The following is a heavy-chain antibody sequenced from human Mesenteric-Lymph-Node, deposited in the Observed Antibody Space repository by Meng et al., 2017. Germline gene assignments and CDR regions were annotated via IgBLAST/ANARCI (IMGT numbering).Heavy chain of an antibody. J-gene: IGHJ4*01. CDR1: GGSISSGSYY. V-gene: IGHV4-61*02. CDR2: IYTSGST. Sequence: SETLSLTCTVSGGSISSGSYYWSWIRQPAGKGLEWIGRIYTSGSTNYNPSLKSRVTISVDTSKNQFSLKLSSVTAADTAVYYCARGRPGGATKYYFDDWGHGTLVTVSS. D-gene: IGHD1-26*01. CDR3: ARGRPGGATKYYFDD.